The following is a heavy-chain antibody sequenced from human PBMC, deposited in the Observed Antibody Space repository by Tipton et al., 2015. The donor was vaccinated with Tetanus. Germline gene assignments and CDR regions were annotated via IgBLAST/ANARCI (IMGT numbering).Heavy chain of an antibody. V-gene: IGHV3-23*01. CDR2: ISSGGDTK. Sequence: SLRLSCAASGFTFGTYGMSWVRQAPGKGLEWVSAISSGGDTKSYADSVRGRFTISRDNSRSTLFLQMNSLRVEDTAVYYCAKRDDNNYYTGRDVFDIWGQGTMVTVSS. J-gene: IGHJ3*02. CDR3: AKRDDNNYYTGRDVFDI. CDR1: GFTFGTYG. D-gene: IGHD3-3*01.